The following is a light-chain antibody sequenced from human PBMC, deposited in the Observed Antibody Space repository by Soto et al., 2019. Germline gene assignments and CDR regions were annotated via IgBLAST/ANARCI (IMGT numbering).Light chain of an antibody. CDR1: ESVTNY. Sequence: EIVLTQSPATLSLSPGEIGTLSFSASESVTNYLAWYQQKPGQAPRLLVYDVSNRATGTPARFSGGGSGTDFTLTISNLEPEDFAVYYCQQRSDWPWTFGQGTKVDIK. CDR2: DVS. V-gene: IGKV3-11*01. CDR3: QQRSDWPWT. J-gene: IGKJ1*01.